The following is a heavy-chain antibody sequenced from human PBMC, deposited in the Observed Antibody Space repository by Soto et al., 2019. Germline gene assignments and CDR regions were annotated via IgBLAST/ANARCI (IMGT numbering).Heavy chain of an antibody. CDR1: GFTFSSYA. CDR3: AKYRAPLVVVISWAPHNWFDP. Sequence: GGSLRLSCAASGFTFSSYAMSWVRQAPGKGLEWVSAISGSGGSTYYADSVKGRFTISRDNSKNTLYLQMNSLRAEDTAVYYCAKYRAPLVVVISWAPHNWFDPWGQGTLVTASS. CDR2: ISGSGGST. V-gene: IGHV3-23*01. J-gene: IGHJ5*02. D-gene: IGHD3-22*01.